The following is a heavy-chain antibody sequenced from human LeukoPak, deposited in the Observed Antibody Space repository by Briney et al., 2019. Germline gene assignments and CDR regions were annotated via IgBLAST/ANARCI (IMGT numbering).Heavy chain of an antibody. J-gene: IGHJ4*02. V-gene: IGHV4-39*07. CDR3: TGTTDATSSYYADS. CDR1: GGSISSSSYY. CDR2: IYYSGST. D-gene: IGHD1-1*01. Sequence: SETLSLTCTVSGGSISSSSYYWGWIRQPPGKGLEWIGSIYYSGSTSYSPSLKSRVTISADTSRNQFSLNLNSVTAADTALYYCTGTTDATSSYYADSWGQGTLVTVSS.